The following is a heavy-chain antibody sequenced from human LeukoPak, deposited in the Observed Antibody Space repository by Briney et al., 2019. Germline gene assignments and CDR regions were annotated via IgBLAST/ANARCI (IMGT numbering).Heavy chain of an antibody. V-gene: IGHV1-2*02. CDR2: INPNSGGT. CDR1: GYTFTGYY. Sequence: ASVKVSCKASGYTFTGYYMHWVRQAPGQGLEWMGWINPNSGGTNYAQKFQGRVTMTRDTSISTAYMELSRLRSDDTAVYYCARDWFAPVRGYQLLEGYWGQGTLVTVSS. CDR3: ARDWFAPVRGYQLLEGY. D-gene: IGHD2-2*01. J-gene: IGHJ4*02.